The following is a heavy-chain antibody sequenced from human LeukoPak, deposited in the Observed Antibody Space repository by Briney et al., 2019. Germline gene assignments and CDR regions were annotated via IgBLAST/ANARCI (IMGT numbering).Heavy chain of an antibody. D-gene: IGHD5-24*01. CDR1: GGSISSYY. CDR3: ARDGYNLLDAFDI. Sequence: SETLSLTCTVPGGSISSYYWSWIRQPPGKGLEWIGYIYYSGSTNYNPSLKSRVTISVDTSKNQFSLKLSSVTAADTAVYYCARDGYNLLDAFDIWGQGTMVTVSS. J-gene: IGHJ3*02. CDR2: IYYSGST. V-gene: IGHV4-59*01.